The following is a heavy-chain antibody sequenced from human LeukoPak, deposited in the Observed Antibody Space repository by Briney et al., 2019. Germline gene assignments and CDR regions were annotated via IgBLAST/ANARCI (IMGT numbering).Heavy chain of an antibody. D-gene: IGHD1-1*01. V-gene: IGHV3-30*02. CDR2: IQYDGTTK. CDR3: VRDIPSGKAFDY. Sequence: GGSLRLSCAASGFTFSGNGMHWVRQAPGKGAEWVSFIQYDGTTKSYADSVKGRFTISRDNSRGTMSLEMNSLRSEDTAVYYCVRDIPSGKAFDYWGQGTLVTVSS. CDR1: GFTFSGNG. J-gene: IGHJ4*02.